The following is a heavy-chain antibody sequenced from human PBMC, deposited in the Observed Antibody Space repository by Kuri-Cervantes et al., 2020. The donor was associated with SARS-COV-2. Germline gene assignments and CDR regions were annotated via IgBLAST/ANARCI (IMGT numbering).Heavy chain of an antibody. CDR2: ISYDGSNK. J-gene: IGHJ1*01. CDR3: ARDLHKADWGYGSGSYYNAKGSFQH. CDR1: GFTFSSYA. V-gene: IGHV3-30-3*01. D-gene: IGHD3-10*01. Sequence: GGSLRLSCAASGFTFSSYAMHWVRQAPGKGLEWVAVISYDGSNKYYADSVKGRFTISRDNSKNTLYLQMNSLRSEDTAVYYCARDLHKADWGYGSGSYYNAKGSFQHWGQGTLVTVSS.